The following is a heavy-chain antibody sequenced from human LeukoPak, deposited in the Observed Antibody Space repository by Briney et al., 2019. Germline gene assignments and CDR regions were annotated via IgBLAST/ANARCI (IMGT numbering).Heavy chain of an antibody. CDR2: IWYDGTNK. J-gene: IGHJ4*02. CDR3: ATTFSSSWYEGAFDY. CDR1: GFTFSRHG. V-gene: IGHV3-30*02. Sequence: GGSLRLSCAASGFTFSRHGMHWVRQAPGKGLEWLTLIWYDGTNKYYADSVKGRFTISRDNSKNTLYLQMNSLRAEDTAVYYCATTFSSSWYEGAFDYWGQGTLVTVSS. D-gene: IGHD6-13*01.